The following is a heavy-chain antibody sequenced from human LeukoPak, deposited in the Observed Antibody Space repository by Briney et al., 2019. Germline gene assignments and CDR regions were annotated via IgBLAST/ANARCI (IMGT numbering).Heavy chain of an antibody. J-gene: IGHJ6*02. V-gene: IGHV3-23*01. CDR3: ATLGQLRPPYYYYYGMDV. CDR1: GFTFSSYA. CDR2: ISGSGGSA. D-gene: IGHD6-13*01. Sequence: GGSLRLSRAASGFTFSSYAMSWVRQAPGKGLEWVSAISGSGGSAYYADSVKGRFTISRDNSKNTLYLQMNSLRAEDTAVYYCATLGQLRPPYYYYYGMDVWGQGTTVTVSS.